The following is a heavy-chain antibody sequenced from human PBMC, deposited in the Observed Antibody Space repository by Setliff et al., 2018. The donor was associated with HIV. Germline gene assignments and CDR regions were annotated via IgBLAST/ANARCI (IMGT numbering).Heavy chain of an antibody. CDR2: ISYHERDT. Sequence: GGSLRLSCGASGLTCSNYGMQWVRQAPGKGLEWVAIISYHERDTFYADSVKVRFTISRDNSKNMLYLQMNSLRTEDTAVYYCTKPTTVVTSYYFDSWGQGPQVTVSS. CDR1: GLTCSNYG. CDR3: TKPTTVVTSYYFDS. D-gene: IGHD4-17*01. J-gene: IGHJ4*02. V-gene: IGHV3-30*18.